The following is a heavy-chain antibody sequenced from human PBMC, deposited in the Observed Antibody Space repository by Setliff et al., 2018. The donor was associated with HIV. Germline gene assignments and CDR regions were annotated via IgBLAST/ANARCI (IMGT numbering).Heavy chain of an antibody. CDR2: IIWNGGGT. D-gene: IGHD6-19*01. J-gene: IGHJ4*02. Sequence: GESLKISCAASGFTFDDYGMNWVRQSPGKGLEWVSGIIWNGGGTDYADSVKGRFAISRDNAKKSLYLQMNSLRAEDTAFYYCARHGSHSGYSSGWYSDYWGQGTLVTVSS. V-gene: IGHV3-20*04. CDR3: ARHGSHSGYSSGWYSDY. CDR1: GFTFDDYG.